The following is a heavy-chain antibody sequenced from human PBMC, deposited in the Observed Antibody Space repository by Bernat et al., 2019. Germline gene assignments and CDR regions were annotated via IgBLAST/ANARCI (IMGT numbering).Heavy chain of an antibody. V-gene: IGHV3-15*01. Sequence: EVQLVESGGGLVKPGGSLRLSCAASGFTFSNAWMSWVRQAPGKGLEWVGRIKSKTDGGTTDYAAPVKGRFTISRDDSKNTLYLQMNSLKTEDTAVYYCTTGATTVITKHFQHWGQGTLVTVSS. J-gene: IGHJ1*01. CDR2: IKSKTDGGTT. CDR1: GFTFSNAW. D-gene: IGHD4-17*01. CDR3: TTGATTVITKHFQH.